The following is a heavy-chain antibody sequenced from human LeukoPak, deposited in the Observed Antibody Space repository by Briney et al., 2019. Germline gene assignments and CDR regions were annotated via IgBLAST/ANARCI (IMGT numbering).Heavy chain of an antibody. D-gene: IGHD1-20*01. CDR1: GGSISSSPYY. J-gene: IGHJ4*02. V-gene: IGHV4-39*07. CDR3: ARVRYNWNRDFDY. Sequence: SETLSLTCTVSGGSISSSPYYWGWIRQPPGKGLEWIGSIYDSGSTYDNPSLKSRVTISVDTSKNQFSLKLSSVTAADTAVYYCARVRYNWNRDFDYWGQGTLVTVSS. CDR2: IYDSGST.